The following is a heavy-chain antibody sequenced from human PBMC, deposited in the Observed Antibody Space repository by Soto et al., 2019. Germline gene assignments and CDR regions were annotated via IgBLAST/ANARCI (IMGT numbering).Heavy chain of an antibody. J-gene: IGHJ3*02. CDR1: GFTFRTYG. Sequence: EVQLVESGGGLVQPGESLRLSCAASGFTFRTYGMSWVRQAPGKGLEWVSGISSSGGRTYDAESVKGRFTISRDNSKNTVYLQMNSLRADDTAVYYCAKDKDIVVGIAATAAFYSWGQGTMVTVSS. CDR2: ISSSGGRT. V-gene: IGHV3-23*04. CDR3: AKDKDIVVGIAATAAFYS. D-gene: IGHD2-15*01.